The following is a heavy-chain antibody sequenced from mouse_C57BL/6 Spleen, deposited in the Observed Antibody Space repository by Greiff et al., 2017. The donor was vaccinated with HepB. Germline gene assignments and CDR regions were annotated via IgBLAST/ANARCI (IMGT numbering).Heavy chain of an antibody. Sequence: EVQLVESGPGLVKPSQSLSLTCSVTGYSITSGYYWNWIRQFPGNKLEWMGYISYDGSNNYNPSLKNRISITRDTSKNQFFLKLNSVTTEDTATYYCARNYDYDGRFAYWGQGTLVTVSA. V-gene: IGHV3-6*01. CDR3: ARNYDYDGRFAY. D-gene: IGHD2-4*01. CDR2: ISYDGSN. J-gene: IGHJ3*01. CDR1: GYSITSGYY.